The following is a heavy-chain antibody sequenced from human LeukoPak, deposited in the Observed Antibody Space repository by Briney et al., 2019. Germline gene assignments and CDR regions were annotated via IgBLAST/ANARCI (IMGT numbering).Heavy chain of an antibody. V-gene: IGHV3-23*01. CDR3: AKGGHQGAANYGMDV. Sequence: GGSLRFSCAASGFTFSSYRMNWVRQAPGKGLEWVSAISGSGGSTYYADSVKGRFTISRDNSKNTLYLQMNSLRAEDTAVYYCAKGGHQGAANYGMDVWGQGTTVTVSS. CDR2: ISGSGGST. CDR1: GFTFSSYR. J-gene: IGHJ6*02. D-gene: IGHD1-26*01.